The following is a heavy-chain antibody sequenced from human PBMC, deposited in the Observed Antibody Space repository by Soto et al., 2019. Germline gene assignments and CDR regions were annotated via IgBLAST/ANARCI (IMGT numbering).Heavy chain of an antibody. V-gene: IGHV1-2*04. Sequence: VASVKVSCKASGYTFTGYYMHWVLQAPGQGLEWMGWINPNSGGTNYAQKFQGWVTMTRDTSISTAYMELSRLRSDDTAVYYCARGDIVVVPAAIPDNWFDPWGQGTLVTVS. J-gene: IGHJ5*02. CDR1: GYTFTGYY. D-gene: IGHD2-2*02. CDR3: ARGDIVVVPAAIPDNWFDP. CDR2: INPNSGGT.